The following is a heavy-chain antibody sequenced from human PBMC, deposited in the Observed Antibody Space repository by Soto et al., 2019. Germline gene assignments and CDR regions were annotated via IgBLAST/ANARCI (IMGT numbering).Heavy chain of an antibody. CDR3: ATRDSGYWANDASDI. V-gene: IGHV1-24*01. J-gene: IGHJ3*02. CDR1: GYTLTELC. D-gene: IGHD3-22*01. CDR2: FDPEDGET. Sequence: ASLKVSCKFSGYTLTELCMHWVRQAPGKGLEWMGGFDPEDGETIYAQKFQGRVTMTEDTSIDTAYMELSSLRSEDTAVYYCATRDSGYWANDASDIWGQGTMVTVSS.